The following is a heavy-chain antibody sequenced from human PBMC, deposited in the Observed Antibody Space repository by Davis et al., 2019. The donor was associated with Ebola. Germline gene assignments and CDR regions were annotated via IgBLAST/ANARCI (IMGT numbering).Heavy chain of an antibody. V-gene: IGHV1-18*01. CDR2: ISAYNGNT. CDR3: ARDLAASSGAHFFYFGMDV. J-gene: IGHJ6*04. CDR1: GYTFSSYG. Sequence: ASVKVSCKASGYTFSSYGITWVRQAPGQGLEWMGWISAYNGNTNYAQKFQGRVAMTTDTSTSTAYMELRSLRSDDTAVYYCARDLAASSGAHFFYFGMDVWGEGTSVAVSS. D-gene: IGHD6-25*01.